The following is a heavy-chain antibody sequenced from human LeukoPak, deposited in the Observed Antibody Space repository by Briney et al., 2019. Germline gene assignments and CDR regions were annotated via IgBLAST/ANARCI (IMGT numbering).Heavy chain of an antibody. CDR2: ISSSGSTI. CDR1: GLTFSSYS. V-gene: IGHV3-48*02. Sequence: GGSLRLSCGVSGLTFSSYSMNWIRQAPGKGLEWVSYISSSGSTIHYADSVRGRFTSSRDNIKNTLFLQMTSLRDDDTAVYYCARGHGNYFRFWGQGTLVTVSS. D-gene: IGHD3-3*01. CDR3: ARGHGNYFRF. J-gene: IGHJ4*02.